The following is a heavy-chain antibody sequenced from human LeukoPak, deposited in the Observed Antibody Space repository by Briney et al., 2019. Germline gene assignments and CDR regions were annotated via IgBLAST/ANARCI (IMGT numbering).Heavy chain of an antibody. CDR2: ISGSGGRT. D-gene: IGHD6-19*01. CDR3: AKNKLRGWYGSYYFDY. V-gene: IGHV3-23*01. Sequence: PGGSLRLSCAASGFTFSSYAMSWVRQAPGKGLEWVSAISGSGGRTYYADSVKGRFTISRDNSENTLYLQMNSLRAEDTAVYYCAKNKLRGWYGSYYFDYWGQGTLVTVSS. J-gene: IGHJ4*02. CDR1: GFTFSSYA.